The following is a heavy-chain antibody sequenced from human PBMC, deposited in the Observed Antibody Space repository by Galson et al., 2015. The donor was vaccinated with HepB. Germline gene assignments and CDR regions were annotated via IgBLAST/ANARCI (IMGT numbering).Heavy chain of an antibody. Sequence: SVKVSCKVSGYTLTELSMHWVRQAPGKGLEWMGGFDPEDGETIYAQKFQGRATMTEDTSTDTAYMELSSLRSEDTAVYYCATDTYSSGSTLFDYWGQGTLVTVSS. CDR2: FDPEDGET. J-gene: IGHJ4*02. CDR1: GYTLTELS. V-gene: IGHV1-24*01. D-gene: IGHD6-19*01. CDR3: ATDTYSSGSTLFDY.